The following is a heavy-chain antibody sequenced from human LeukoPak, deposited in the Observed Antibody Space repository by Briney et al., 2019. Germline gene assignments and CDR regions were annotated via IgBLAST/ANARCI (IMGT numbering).Heavy chain of an antibody. Sequence: GGSLRLSCAASGFTFSIYNMNWVRQAPGKGLEWLSFISSGSSTIYYADSVKGRFTISRDNAKNSLYLQMNSLRAEDTAVYYCARERVEIAAADYWGQGTLVTVSS. CDR1: GFTFSIYN. D-gene: IGHD6-6*01. CDR2: ISSGSSTI. CDR3: ARERVEIAAADY. J-gene: IGHJ4*02. V-gene: IGHV3-48*04.